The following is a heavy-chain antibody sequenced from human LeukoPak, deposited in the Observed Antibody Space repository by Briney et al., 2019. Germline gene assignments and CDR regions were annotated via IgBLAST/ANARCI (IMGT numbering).Heavy chain of an antibody. CDR3: ARALVTSGRGSFCYPFDY. Sequence: GGSLRLPCTASGFPLNRYAMIWLRQSPGKGLEWVSPISVSGNTYHADSVRGRITISRDNSRDTLYLQIKRVRSEDAGGYYFARALVTSGRGSFCYPFDYWGQGTLVTVSS. J-gene: IGHJ4*02. CDR1: GFPLNRYA. V-gene: IGHV3-23*01. CDR2: ISVSGNT. D-gene: IGHD2-8*02.